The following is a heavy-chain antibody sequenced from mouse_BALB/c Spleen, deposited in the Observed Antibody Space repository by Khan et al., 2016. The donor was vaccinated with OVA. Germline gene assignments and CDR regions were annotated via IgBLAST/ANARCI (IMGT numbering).Heavy chain of an antibody. CDR2: IGPGSSNT. Sequence: DLVKPGASVKLSCKASGYTFTSYWINWIKQRPGQGLEWIGRIGPGSSNTYYNEMFKGKATLTVDTSSSTAYLQLSSLSSEDSAVYFCARENCYSRGSDALDYWGQGTLVTVSS. V-gene: IGHV1S41*01. CDR1: GYTFTSYW. J-gene: IGHJ4*01. D-gene: IGHD6-1*01. CDR3: ARENCYSRGSDALDY.